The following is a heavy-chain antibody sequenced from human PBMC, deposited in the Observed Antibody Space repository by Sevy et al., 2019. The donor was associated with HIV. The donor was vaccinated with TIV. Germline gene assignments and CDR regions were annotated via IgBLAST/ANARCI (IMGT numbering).Heavy chain of an antibody. CDR1: GGSISDYY. Sequence: SETLSLTCIVSGGSISDYYWSWIRQPPGKGPEWIGYIYYSGSTKYNPSLKSRVTISVDTSKNQFSLKLGSVTAADTAVYYCARVNYDSSGYYPTDYGMDVWGQGTTVTVSS. CDR2: IYYSGST. D-gene: IGHD3-22*01. J-gene: IGHJ6*02. CDR3: ARVNYDSSGYYPTDYGMDV. V-gene: IGHV4-59*01.